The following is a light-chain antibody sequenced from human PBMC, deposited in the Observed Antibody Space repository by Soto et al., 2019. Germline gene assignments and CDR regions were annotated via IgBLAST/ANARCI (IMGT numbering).Light chain of an antibody. CDR3: GSWDSSLSAYV. Sequence: QSVLTQPPSASGTPGQRVTISCSGSSSNIGGSNYAYWYQQFPGTAPKLVIHSNNLRPSGVPERISGSKSGTSATLGITGFQTGDEADYYCGSWDSSLSAYVFGTGTKVTVL. V-gene: IGLV1-47*02. CDR1: SSNIGGSNY. CDR2: SNN. J-gene: IGLJ1*01.